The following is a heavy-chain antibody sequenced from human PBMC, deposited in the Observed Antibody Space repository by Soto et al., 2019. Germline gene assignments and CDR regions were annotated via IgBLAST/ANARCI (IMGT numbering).Heavy chain of an antibody. Sequence: PSETLSLTCTVSGGSIISYYWSWIRQPPGKGLEWIGYIYYSGSTNYNPSLKSRVTISVDTSKNQFSLKLSSVTAADTAVYYCARPAAGSYYYYMDVWGKGTTVTVS. CDR2: IYYSGST. CDR3: ARPAAGSYYYYMDV. CDR1: GGSIISYY. D-gene: IGHD6-13*01. V-gene: IGHV4-59*08. J-gene: IGHJ6*03.